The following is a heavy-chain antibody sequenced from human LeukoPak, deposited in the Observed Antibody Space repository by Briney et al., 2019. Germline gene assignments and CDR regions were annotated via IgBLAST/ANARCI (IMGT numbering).Heavy chain of an antibody. D-gene: IGHD3-9*01. CDR1: GFTFSNYW. Sequence: GGSLRLSCAASGFTFSNYWMHWVRQAPGKGLEWISSISSSSSYIYYADSVKGRFTISRDNAKNSLYLQMNSLRAEDTAVYYCAKDHAEYYDILTGYYVGAFDIWGQGTMVTVSS. V-gene: IGHV3-21*04. J-gene: IGHJ3*02. CDR2: ISSSSSYI. CDR3: AKDHAEYYDILTGYYVGAFDI.